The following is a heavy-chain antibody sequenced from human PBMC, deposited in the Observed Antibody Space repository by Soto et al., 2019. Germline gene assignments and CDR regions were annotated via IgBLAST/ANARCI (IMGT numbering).Heavy chain of an antibody. J-gene: IGHJ3*02. CDR3: ARDNVRRHYDSSGYPDAFDI. CDR1: GYTFTSYY. CDR2: INPSGGST. V-gene: IGHV1-46*01. Sequence: ASVKVSCKASGYTFTSYYMHWVREAPGQGLEWMGIINPSGGSTSYAQRFQGRVTMTTDTSTSTAYMELRSLRSDDTAVYYCARDNVRRHYDSSGYPDAFDIWGQGTMVTVSS. D-gene: IGHD3-22*01.